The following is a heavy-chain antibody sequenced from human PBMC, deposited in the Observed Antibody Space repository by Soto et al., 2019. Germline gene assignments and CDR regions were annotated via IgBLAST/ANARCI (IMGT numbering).Heavy chain of an antibody. CDR2: IYWDDDK. V-gene: IGHV2-5*02. CDR1: GFSLSTSGVG. CDR3: AHTPRIAAEYWYFDL. J-gene: IGHJ2*01. D-gene: IGHD6-13*01. Sequence: QITLKESGPTLVKPTQTLTLTCTFSGFSLSTSGVGVGWIRQPPGKALEWLALIYWDDDKRYSPSLKSRLTITQDTSKNQVVLTMTNMDPVDTATYYCAHTPRIAAEYWYFDLWGRGTLVTVSS.